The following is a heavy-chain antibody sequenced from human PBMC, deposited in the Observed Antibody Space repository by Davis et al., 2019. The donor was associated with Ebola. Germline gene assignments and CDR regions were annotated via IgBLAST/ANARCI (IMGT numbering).Heavy chain of an antibody. CDR1: GFTFSSYW. CDR3: AREGGCSGGSCYYFDY. D-gene: IGHD2-15*01. Sequence: GESLKISCAASGFTFSSYWMHWVRQAPGKGLVWVSRINSDGSSTSYADPVKGRFTISRDNAKNTLYLQMNSLRAEDTAVYYCAREGGCSGGSCYYFDYWGQGTLVTVSS. J-gene: IGHJ4*02. V-gene: IGHV3-74*01. CDR2: INSDGSST.